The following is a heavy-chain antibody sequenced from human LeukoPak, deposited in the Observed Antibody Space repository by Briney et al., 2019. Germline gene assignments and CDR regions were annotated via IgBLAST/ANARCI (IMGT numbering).Heavy chain of an antibody. Sequence: SETLSLTCTVSGGSISSYYWSSIRQPAGKGLEWIGRIYTSGSTNYNPSLKSRVTMSVDTSKNQFSLKLSSVTAADTAVYYCARDLGDYYDFWSGYQMGAFDIWGQGTMVTVSS. CDR1: GGSISSYY. D-gene: IGHD3-3*01. J-gene: IGHJ3*02. CDR3: ARDLGDYYDFWSGYQMGAFDI. V-gene: IGHV4-4*07. CDR2: IYTSGST.